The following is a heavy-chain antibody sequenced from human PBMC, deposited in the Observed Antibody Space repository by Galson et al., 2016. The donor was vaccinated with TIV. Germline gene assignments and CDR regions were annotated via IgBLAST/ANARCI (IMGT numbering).Heavy chain of an antibody. D-gene: IGHD3-22*01. V-gene: IGHV3-23*01. J-gene: IGHJ4*02. CDR1: GFTFSSFA. Sequence: SLRLFCAATGFTFSSFAMTWVRQAPGKGLEWVSRISAGGSRTDYADSVKGRFTISRDNPKNTLYLQMSSLRADDTAVYFCAKMDSSGFDYVRRFDFWGQGTLATVSS. CDR3: AKMDSSGFDYVRRFDF. CDR2: ISAGGSRT.